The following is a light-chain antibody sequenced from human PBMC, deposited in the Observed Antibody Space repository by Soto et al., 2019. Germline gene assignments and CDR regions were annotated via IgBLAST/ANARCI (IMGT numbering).Light chain of an antibody. V-gene: IGLV2-14*01. CDR2: GVT. CDR3: TSYTSSNTYVV. J-gene: IGLJ2*01. CDR1: SSDVGGYNY. Sequence: QSALTQPASVSGSPGQSITISCTGTSSDVGGYNYVSRYQQHPGKAPKLLIYGVTNRPSGVSNRFSGSKSGNTASLTISGLQTEDEADYYCTSYTSSNTYVVLGGGTKVTVL.